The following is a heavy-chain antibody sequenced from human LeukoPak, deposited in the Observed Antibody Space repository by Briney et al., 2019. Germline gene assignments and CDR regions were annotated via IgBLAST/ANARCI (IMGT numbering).Heavy chain of an antibody. D-gene: IGHD1-26*01. CDR2: ISSSSSTI. J-gene: IGHJ4*02. CDR1: GFTFSSYS. V-gene: IGHV3-48*04. Sequence: GGSLRLSCAASGFTFSSYSMNWVRQAPGKGLEWVSYISSSSSTIYYADSVKGRFTISRDNAKNSLYLQMNSLRAEDTAVYHCARVKWEVDYWGQGTLVTVSS. CDR3: ARVKWEVDY.